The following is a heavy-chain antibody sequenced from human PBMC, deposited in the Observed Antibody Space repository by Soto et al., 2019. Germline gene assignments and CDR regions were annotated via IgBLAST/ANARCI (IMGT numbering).Heavy chain of an antibody. CDR2: ISAYNGNT. CDR3: ATDKYNYGSVESLYDY. D-gene: IGHD3-10*01. J-gene: IGHJ4*02. CDR1: GYTFTSYG. Sequence: QVQLVQSGAEVKKPGASVQVSCKASGYTFTSYGISWVRQAPGQGLEWMGWISAYNGNTNYAQKLQGRVTMTTDTSTSTAYMELRSLRSDDTTGYYCATDKYNYGSVESLYDYWGQGTLVPVST. V-gene: IGHV1-18*04.